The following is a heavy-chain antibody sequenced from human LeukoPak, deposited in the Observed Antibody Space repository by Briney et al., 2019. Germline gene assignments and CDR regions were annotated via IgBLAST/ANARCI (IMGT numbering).Heavy chain of an antibody. CDR3: VRGQTIDY. Sequence: GGSLRLSCTTSGFAFSNYWMYWVRQAPGKGLEWVSRIKSDGSGITYSDAVEGRFTISRDNFKNTLYLQMKNLRGEVTAVYYCVRGQTIDYWGQGALVTVSS. CDR2: IKSDGSGI. D-gene: IGHD3-3*01. J-gene: IGHJ4*02. V-gene: IGHV3-74*03. CDR1: GFAFSNYW.